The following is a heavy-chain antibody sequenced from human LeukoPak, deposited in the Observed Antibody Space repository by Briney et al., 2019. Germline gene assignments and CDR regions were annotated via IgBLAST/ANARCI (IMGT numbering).Heavy chain of an antibody. CDR1: GFTFSTHS. J-gene: IGHJ3*02. CDR2: ISGSGGST. CDR3: AKVDTYYYGSGRSAFDI. D-gene: IGHD3-10*01. V-gene: IGHV3-23*01. Sequence: GGSLRLSCAASGFTFSTHSMNWVRQAPGEGLEWVSAISGSGGSTYYAESVKGRFTISRDNSKNTLYLQMNSLRAEDTAVYYCAKVDTYYYGSGRSAFDIWGQGTMVTVSS.